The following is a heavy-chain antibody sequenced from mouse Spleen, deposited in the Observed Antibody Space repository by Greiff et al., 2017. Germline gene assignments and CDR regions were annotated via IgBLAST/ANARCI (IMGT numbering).Heavy chain of an antibody. CDR3: ARQGGGNYFDV. Sequence: EVQVVESGGGLVKPGGSLKLSCAASGFTFSSYAMSWVRQTPEKRLEWVATISSGGSYTYYPDSVKGRFTISRDNAKNTLYLQMSSLRSEDTAMYYCARQGGGNYFDVWGAGTTVTVSS. D-gene: IGHD2-1*01. CDR2: ISSGGSYT. J-gene: IGHJ1*01. CDR1: GFTFSSYA. V-gene: IGHV5-9-3*01.